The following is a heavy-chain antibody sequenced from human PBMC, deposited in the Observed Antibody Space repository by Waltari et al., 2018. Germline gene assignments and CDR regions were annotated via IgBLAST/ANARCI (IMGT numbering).Heavy chain of an antibody. J-gene: IGHJ5*02. CDR2: IYHSGST. Sequence: QVQLQESGPGLVKPSETLSLTCTVSGYSISRGYHWGWIRQPPGKGLEWIGSIYHSGSTYYSPSLKSRVTISVDTSKNQFSLKLSSVTAADTAVYYCARALSGGDRPSWFDPWGQGTLVTVSS. V-gene: IGHV4-38-2*02. D-gene: IGHD3-10*01. CDR3: ARALSGGDRPSWFDP. CDR1: GYSISRGYH.